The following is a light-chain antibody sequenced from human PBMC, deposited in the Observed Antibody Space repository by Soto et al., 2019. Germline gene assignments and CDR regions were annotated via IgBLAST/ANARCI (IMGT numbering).Light chain of an antibody. Sequence: QSALTQPPSASGSPGQSVTISCTGTSSDVGVNTYVSWYQQHPGKAPKLMIYEGSKRPSGVPDRFSGSKAGNTASLTVTGLQAEDEADYYGQSYDSSLSGWVFGGGTKLTVL. CDR1: SSDVGVNTY. V-gene: IGLV2-8*01. J-gene: IGLJ3*02. CDR3: QSYDSSLSGWV. CDR2: EGS.